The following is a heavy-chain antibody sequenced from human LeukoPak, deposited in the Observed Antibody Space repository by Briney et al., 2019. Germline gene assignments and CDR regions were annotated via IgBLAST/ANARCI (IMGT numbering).Heavy chain of an antibody. Sequence: ASVKVSCKASGYTFTDSYIHWVRQAPAQGLEWMGWINPNGGGTNFAQKFQGRVTMTADTSINTTYMELSRLRSDDTAVYYCASDSGITMIVGWGQGTLVTVSS. CDR2: INPNGGGT. CDR1: GYTFTDSY. CDR3: ASDSGITMIVG. J-gene: IGHJ4*02. V-gene: IGHV1-2*02. D-gene: IGHD3-22*01.